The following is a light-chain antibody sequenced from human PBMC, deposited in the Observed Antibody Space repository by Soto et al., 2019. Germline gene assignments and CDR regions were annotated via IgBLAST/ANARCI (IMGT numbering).Light chain of an antibody. V-gene: IGKV1-8*01. CDR3: QKYLSALWT. CDR1: QDIGTY. J-gene: IGKJ1*01. Sequence: AIRMTQSPSSFSASTGDRVSITCRATQDIGTYLAWYQQIPGKAPKLLIYDASTLQTGVPSRFSGSGSGTDFTLTISSLQPEDVATYYCQKYLSALWTFGQGTKVDI. CDR2: DAS.